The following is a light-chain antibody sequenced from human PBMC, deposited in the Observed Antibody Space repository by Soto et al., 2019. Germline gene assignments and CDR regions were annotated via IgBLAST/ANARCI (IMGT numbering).Light chain of an antibody. CDR3: SSYAGTNRV. CDR1: SRDVGSYNY. CDR2: EVY. Sequence: QPVLTQPPSASGSPGQSVTISCTGTSRDVGSYNYVSWYQQHPGKAPKLMIYEVYKRPSGVPDRFSGSKSGNTASLTVSGLQAEDEAGYYCSSYAGTNRVFGTGTKVTVL. V-gene: IGLV2-8*01. J-gene: IGLJ1*01.